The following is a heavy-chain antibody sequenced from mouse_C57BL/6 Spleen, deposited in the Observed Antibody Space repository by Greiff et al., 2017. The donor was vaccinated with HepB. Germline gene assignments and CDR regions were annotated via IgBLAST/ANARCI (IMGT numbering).Heavy chain of an antibody. CDR1: GFTFTDYY. J-gene: IGHJ4*01. D-gene: IGHD2-2*01. CDR3: AGDKRIYYGYDGYAMDY. V-gene: IGHV7-3*01. CDR2: IRNKANGYTT. Sequence: EVHLVESGGGLVQPGGSLSLSCAASGFTFTDYYMSWVRQPPGKALEWLGFIRNKANGYTTEYSVSVKGQFTISRDNSQSILYLQMNAQRAEDSATYDGAGDKRIYYGYDGYAMDYWGQGTSVTVSS.